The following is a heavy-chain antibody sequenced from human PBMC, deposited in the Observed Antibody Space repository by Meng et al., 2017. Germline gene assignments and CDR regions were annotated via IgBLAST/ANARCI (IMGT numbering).Heavy chain of an antibody. Sequence: QVQLRQWGAGLLTPSATLSLTCAVYGGSFSGYYWSWIRQPPGKGLEWIGEINHSGSTNYNPSLKSRVTISVDTSKNQFSLKLSSVTAADTAVYYCARRGIAARPFYYWGQGTLVTVSS. CDR2: INHSGST. V-gene: IGHV4-34*01. CDR3: ARRGIAARPFYY. CDR1: GGSFSGYY. D-gene: IGHD6-6*01. J-gene: IGHJ4*02.